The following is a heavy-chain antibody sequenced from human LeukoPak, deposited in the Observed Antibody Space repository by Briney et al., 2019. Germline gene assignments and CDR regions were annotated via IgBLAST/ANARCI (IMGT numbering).Heavy chain of an antibody. CDR3: TLWFGEGIDY. D-gene: IGHD3-10*01. V-gene: IGHV3-30*04. J-gene: IGHJ4*02. Sequence: GGSLRLSCAASEFTFSNYVMHWVRQAPGKGLEWVAVISYDGSNKYYADSVKGRFTISRDNSKNTLYLQMNSLRAEDTAVYYCTLWFGEGIDYWGQGTPVTVSS. CDR1: EFTFSNYV. CDR2: ISYDGSNK.